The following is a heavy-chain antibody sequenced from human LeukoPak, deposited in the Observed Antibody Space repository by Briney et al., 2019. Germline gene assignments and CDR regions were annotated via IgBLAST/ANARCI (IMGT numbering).Heavy chain of an antibody. CDR2: ISSSSSYI. J-gene: IGHJ3*02. Sequence: GGSLRLSCEVSGFTFSNYSMNWVRQAPGKGLEWVSSISSSSSYIYYADSVEGRFTISRDNAKNSLYLQMNSLRAEDTAVYYCARGVPYCGGDCNAFDIWGQGTMVTVSS. CDR1: GFTFSNYS. V-gene: IGHV3-21*01. D-gene: IGHD2-21*01. CDR3: ARGVPYCGGDCNAFDI.